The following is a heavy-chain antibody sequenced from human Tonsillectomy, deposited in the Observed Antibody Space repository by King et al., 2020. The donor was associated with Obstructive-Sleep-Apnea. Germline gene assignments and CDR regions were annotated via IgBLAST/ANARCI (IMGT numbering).Heavy chain of an antibody. J-gene: IGHJ1*01. V-gene: IGHV3-48*04. Sequence: EVQLVESGGGLVQPGGSLRLSCAASGISFISYSMNWVRQAPGKGLEWLSYISGSSSAIYYADSVKGRFTVSRDNTKNSLFLQMHSLRAEDTAVYYCAGTYGDIRVAGSIQYWGQGTVVTVSS. D-gene: IGHD6-19*01. CDR1: GISFISYS. CDR3: AGTYGDIRVAGSIQY. CDR2: ISGSSSAI.